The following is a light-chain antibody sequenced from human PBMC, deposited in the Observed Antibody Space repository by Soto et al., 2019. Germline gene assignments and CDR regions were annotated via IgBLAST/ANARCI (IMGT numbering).Light chain of an antibody. Sequence: DIVMTQSQDSLDVSLGERATITCKSSRGVLSSSNNKNYLAWYQHKTGQPPKLLIYWASTLEFGVPDRFSGSGSGTYFTLSISSLQAEDVAVYYCQQYLATPFPCGPGPKVHIQ. CDR1: RGVLSSSNNKNY. CDR3: QQYLATPFP. J-gene: IGKJ3*01. V-gene: IGKV4-1*01. CDR2: WAS.